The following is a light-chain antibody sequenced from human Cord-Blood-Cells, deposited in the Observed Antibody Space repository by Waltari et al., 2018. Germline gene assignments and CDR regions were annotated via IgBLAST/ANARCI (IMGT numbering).Light chain of an antibody. Sequence: SYVLTQPPSVSVAPGKTARITCGGNNIGSKSVHWYQQKPGQAPCMVIYYDSDRPSGIPERFSGSNSGNTATLTISRVEAGDEADYYCQVWDSSSDHYVFGTGTKVTVL. CDR1: NIGSKS. V-gene: IGLV3-21*04. CDR2: YDS. CDR3: QVWDSSSDHYV. J-gene: IGLJ1*01.